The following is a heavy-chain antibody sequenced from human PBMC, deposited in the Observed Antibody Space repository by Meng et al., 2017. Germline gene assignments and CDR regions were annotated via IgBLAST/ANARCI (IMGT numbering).Heavy chain of an antibody. D-gene: IGHD3-22*01. CDR2: ISYDGSNK. J-gene: IGHJ4*02. Sequence: QGQLVGSGGGVVPPGWSLRLSCAASGFTFSSYAMHWVRQAPGKGLEWVAVISYDGSNKYYADSVKGRFTISRDNSKNTLYLQMNSLRAEDTAVYYCARSSSGYYFDYWGQGTLVTVSS. V-gene: IGHV3-30*01. CDR3: ARSSSGYYFDY. CDR1: GFTFSSYA.